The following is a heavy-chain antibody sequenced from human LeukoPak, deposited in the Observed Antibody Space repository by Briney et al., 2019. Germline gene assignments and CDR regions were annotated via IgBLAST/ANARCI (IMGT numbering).Heavy chain of an antibody. CDR1: GDSISNYY. CDR2: IYTSGST. D-gene: IGHD6-13*01. J-gene: IGHJ4*02. CDR3: AREAAAGTFYFDY. V-gene: IGHV4-4*07. Sequence: SETLSLTCIVSGDSISNYYWSWIRQPAGKGLKWIGRIYTSGSTNYNPSLKSRVTMSVDTSKNQFSLKLSSVTAADTAVYYCAREAAAGTFYFDYWGQGILVTVSS.